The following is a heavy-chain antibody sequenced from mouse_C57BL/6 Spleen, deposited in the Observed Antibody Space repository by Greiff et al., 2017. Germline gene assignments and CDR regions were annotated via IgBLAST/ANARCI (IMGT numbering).Heavy chain of an antibody. V-gene: IGHV1-26*01. CDR1: GYTFTDYY. CDR2: INPNNGGT. J-gene: IGHJ4*01. Sequence: VQLQQSGPELVKPGASVKISCKASGYTFTDYYMNWVKQSHGKSLEWIGDINPNNGGTSYKQKFKCKATLTVYKSYSTAYMELRSLTSEDSAVYYCAYYDYDESCAMDYWGQGTSVTVSS. D-gene: IGHD2-4*01. CDR3: AYYDYDESCAMDY.